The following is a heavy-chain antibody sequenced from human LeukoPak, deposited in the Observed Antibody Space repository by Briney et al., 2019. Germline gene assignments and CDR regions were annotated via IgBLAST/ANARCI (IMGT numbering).Heavy chain of an antibody. V-gene: IGHV4-39*02. Sequence: SETLSLTCTVSGGSISSSSYYWGWIRQPPGKGLEWIGSIYYSGSTYYNPSLKSRVTISVDTSKNQFSLKLSSVTAADTAVYYCAREVAGTIKYYFDYWGQGTLVTVSS. CDR2: IYYSGST. D-gene: IGHD6-19*01. CDR1: GGSISSSSYY. CDR3: AREVAGTIKYYFDY. J-gene: IGHJ4*02.